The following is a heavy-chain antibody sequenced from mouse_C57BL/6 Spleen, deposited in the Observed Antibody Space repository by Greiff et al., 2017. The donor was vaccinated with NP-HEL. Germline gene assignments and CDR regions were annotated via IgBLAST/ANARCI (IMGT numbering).Heavy chain of an antibody. CDR1: GYAFSSYW. CDR3: ARSVPTGFDY. CDR2: IYPGDGDT. J-gene: IGHJ2*01. Sequence: QVQLQQSGAELVKPGASVKLSCKASGYAFSSYWMHWVKQRPGQGLEWIGQIYPGDGDTNYNGKFKGKATLTADKSSSTAYMQLSSLTSEDSAVYCCARSVPTGFDYWGQGTTLTVSS. D-gene: IGHD4-1*02. V-gene: IGHV1-80*01.